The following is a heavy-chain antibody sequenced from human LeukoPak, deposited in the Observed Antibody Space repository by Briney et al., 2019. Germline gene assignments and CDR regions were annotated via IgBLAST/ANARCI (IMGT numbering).Heavy chain of an antibody. CDR1: GGSISSYY. J-gene: IGHJ5*02. CDR3: ASRGNSGFRGWFDP. Sequence: SETLSLTCTVSGGSISSYYWSWIRQPPGKGLEWIGYIYYSGSTNYNPSLTSRVTISVDTSKNQFSLKLSSVTAADTAVYYCASRGNSGFRGWFDPWGQGTLVTVSS. D-gene: IGHD4-23*01. V-gene: IGHV4-59*01. CDR2: IYYSGST.